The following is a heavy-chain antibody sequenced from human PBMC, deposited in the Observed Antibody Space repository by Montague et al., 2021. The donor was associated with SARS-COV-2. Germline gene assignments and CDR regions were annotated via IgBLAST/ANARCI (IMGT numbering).Heavy chain of an antibody. J-gene: IGHJ6*02. D-gene: IGHD2-2*01. V-gene: IGHV4-59*01. CDR3: ANFRWTQLLFGTLYYGMDV. Sequence: SETLSLTCSVSGGSLLRFYCSWIRQPPGKGVSSIGYIHYSGSTNFSPAHKSRVTISVDTSKNHLTLRLSSVTAADTAVYYCANFRWTQLLFGTLYYGMDVWGQGTTVTVSS. CDR1: GGSLLRFY. CDR2: IHYSGST.